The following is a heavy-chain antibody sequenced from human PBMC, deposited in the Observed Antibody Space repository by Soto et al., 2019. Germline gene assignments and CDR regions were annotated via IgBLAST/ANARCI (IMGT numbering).Heavy chain of an antibody. D-gene: IGHD2-15*01. CDR2: INPSGGST. CDR1: GYTFTSYY. J-gene: IGHJ5*02. V-gene: IGHV1-46*03. Sequence: GASVKVSCKASGYTFTSYYMHWVRQAPGQGLEWMGIINPSGGSTSYAQKFQGRVTMTRDTSTSTVYMELSSLRSEDTAVYYCARVSGGWREQGLGNWFDPWGQGSLVTVSS. CDR3: ARVSGGWREQGLGNWFDP.